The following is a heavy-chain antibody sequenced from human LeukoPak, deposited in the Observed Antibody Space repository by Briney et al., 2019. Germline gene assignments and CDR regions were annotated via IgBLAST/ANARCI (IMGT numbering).Heavy chain of an antibody. V-gene: IGHV4-4*09. CDR1: GGSFDSKY. Sequence: SETLSLTCSVSGGSFDSKYWSWIRQPPGKGLEWIGYIYTSGSTNFNPSLESRVTISVDTSKNHFSLDLTSVTAADTAVYYCASGGWYRGYWGQGTLVTVSS. J-gene: IGHJ4*02. CDR3: ASGGWYRGY. D-gene: IGHD2-15*01. CDR2: IYTSGST.